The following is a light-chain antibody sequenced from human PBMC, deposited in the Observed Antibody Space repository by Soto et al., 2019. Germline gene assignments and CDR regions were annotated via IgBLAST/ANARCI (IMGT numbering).Light chain of an antibody. CDR3: QQRNDWPLT. Sequence: EIVLTQSPATLSLSPGERATLSCRARQSVRNYLAWYQQKPGQAPRLLIYDASYRATAIPARFSGSGSRTYFTLTITSLEPEDFSVYYCQQRNDWPLTFGQGTRLEIK. V-gene: IGKV3-11*01. CDR1: QSVRNY. CDR2: DAS. J-gene: IGKJ5*01.